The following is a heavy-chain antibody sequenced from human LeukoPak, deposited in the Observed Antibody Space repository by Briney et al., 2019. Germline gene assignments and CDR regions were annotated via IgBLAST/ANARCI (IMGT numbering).Heavy chain of an antibody. V-gene: IGHV4-39*07. CDR1: GGSISSSSYY. D-gene: IGHD1-26*01. CDR2: IYHSGST. Sequence: SETLSLTCTVSGGSISSSSYYWGWIRQPPGKGLEWIGSIYHSGSTYYNPSLKSRVIISVDTSKNQFSLKLSSVTAADTAVYYCARGGNYWPQWWFDPWGRGTLVSVSS. J-gene: IGHJ5*02. CDR3: ARGGNYWPQWWFDP.